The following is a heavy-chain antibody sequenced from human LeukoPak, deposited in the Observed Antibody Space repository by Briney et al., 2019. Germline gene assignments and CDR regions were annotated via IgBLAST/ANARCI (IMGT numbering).Heavy chain of an antibody. D-gene: IGHD6-25*01. CDR1: GFTFSSYG. CDR3: ARVLEAASFDY. V-gene: IGHV3-23*01. CDR2: ISGSGGST. Sequence: PGGSLRLSCAASGFTFSSYGMSWVRQAPGKGLEWVSAISGSGGSTYFADSLKGRFTISRDNAKNSLYLQMNSLRAEDTAVYYCARVLEAASFDYWGQEILVTVSS. J-gene: IGHJ4*02.